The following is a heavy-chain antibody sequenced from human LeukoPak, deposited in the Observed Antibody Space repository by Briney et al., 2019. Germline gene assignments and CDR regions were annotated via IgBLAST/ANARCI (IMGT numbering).Heavy chain of an antibody. J-gene: IGHJ6*03. V-gene: IGHV2-26*02. CDR1: GFSLSSARMG. CDR2: IFSNDEQ. CDR3: ARIREAAPFPPLNYYYYYYMDV. Sequence: ESGPTLVNPTETLTLTCTVSGFSLSSARMGVSWIRQPPGKALEWLAHIFSNDEQFYSTSLKSRLTISKDTSKSQVVLTMTNMDPVDTATYSCARIREAAPFPPLNYYYYYYMDVWGKGTTVTISS. D-gene: IGHD6-25*01.